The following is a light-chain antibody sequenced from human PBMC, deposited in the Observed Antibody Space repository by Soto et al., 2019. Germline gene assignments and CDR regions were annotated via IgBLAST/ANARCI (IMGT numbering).Light chain of an antibody. V-gene: IGKV1-13*02. CDR2: DAS. Sequence: AIQLTQSPSSLSAPVGDRVTITCRASQGISSALAWYQQKPGKAPKLLIYDASSLESGVPSRFSGSGSGTDFTLTISSLQPEDFATYYCQQFNSYPFMYTFGQGTKLEIK. CDR3: QQFNSYPFMYT. J-gene: IGKJ2*01. CDR1: QGISSA.